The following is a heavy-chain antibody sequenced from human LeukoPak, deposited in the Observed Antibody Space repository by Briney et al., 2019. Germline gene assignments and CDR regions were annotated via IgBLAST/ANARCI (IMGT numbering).Heavy chain of an antibody. V-gene: IGHV3-74*01. J-gene: IGHJ5*02. CDR2: IKGDGSET. Sequence: GGSLRLSCAASGFTFSDYWMHWVHQVPGKGLVWVSRIKGDGSETNYADSVKGRFTISRDNAKNTLFPQMNSLRVEDTAVYYCVRGQIGVSVIVHWGQGTLVTVSS. D-gene: IGHD3-22*01. CDR3: VRGQIGVSVIVH. CDR1: GFTFSDYW.